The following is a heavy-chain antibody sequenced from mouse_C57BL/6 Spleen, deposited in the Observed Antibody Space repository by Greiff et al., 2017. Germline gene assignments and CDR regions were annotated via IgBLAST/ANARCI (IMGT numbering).Heavy chain of an antibody. CDR3: ARSDYSYYYAMEY. Sequence: VQLQQSGPELVKPGASVKISCKASGYAFSSSWMNWVKQRAGTGLEWIGRIYPGDGDTNYNGKFKGKATLTADKSSSTAYMQLSSLTSEDSAVYVRARSDYSYYYAMEYWGQGTSVTVSS. V-gene: IGHV1-82*01. CDR2: IYPGDGDT. J-gene: IGHJ4*01. CDR1: GYAFSSSW. D-gene: IGHD2-12*01.